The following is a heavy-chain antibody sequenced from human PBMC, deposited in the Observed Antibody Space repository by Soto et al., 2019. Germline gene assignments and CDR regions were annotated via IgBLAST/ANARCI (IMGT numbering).Heavy chain of an antibody. D-gene: IGHD1-1*01. CDR3: ASPTKPLYYYYGMDV. CDR2: IIPIFGTA. Sequence: QVQLVQSGAEVKKPGSSVKVSCKASGGTFSSYAISWVRQATGQGLEWMGGIIPIFGTANYAQKFQGRVTITADESTSTAYMELSSLRSEDKAVYYCASPTKPLYYYYGMDVWGQGTKVTVSS. J-gene: IGHJ6*02. CDR1: GGTFSSYA. V-gene: IGHV1-69*12.